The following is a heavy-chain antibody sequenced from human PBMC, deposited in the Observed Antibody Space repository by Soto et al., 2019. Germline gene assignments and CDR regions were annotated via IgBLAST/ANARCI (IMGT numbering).Heavy chain of an antibody. J-gene: IGHJ4*02. V-gene: IGHV3-23*01. CDR3: AKERSDIVSTIYDLDY. CDR2: ISGSGGST. D-gene: IGHD5-12*01. Sequence: GGSLRLSCAASGFTFSSYAMSWVRQAPGKGLEWVSAISGSGGSTYYADSVKGRFTISRDNSKNTLYLQMNSLRAEDTVVRYGAKERSDIVSTIYDLDYWGQGSLVTVSS. CDR1: GFTFSSYA.